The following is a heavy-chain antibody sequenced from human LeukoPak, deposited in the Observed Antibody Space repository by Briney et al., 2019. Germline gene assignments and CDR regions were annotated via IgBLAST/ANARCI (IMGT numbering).Heavy chain of an antibody. CDR1: GGSISSYY. V-gene: IGHV4-59*01. Sequence: SETLSLTCTVSGGSISSYYWSWIRQPPGKGLEWVGYIYYSGSTNYNPSLKSRVTISVDTSKNQFSLKLSSVTAADTAVYYCARNSIVGAIDYWGQGTLVTISS. D-gene: IGHD1-26*01. CDR3: ARNSIVGAIDY. J-gene: IGHJ4*02. CDR2: IYYSGST.